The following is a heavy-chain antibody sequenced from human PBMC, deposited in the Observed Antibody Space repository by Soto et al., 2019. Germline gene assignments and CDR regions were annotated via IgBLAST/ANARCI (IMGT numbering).Heavy chain of an antibody. J-gene: IGHJ4*02. Sequence: GGSLRLSCAGSGFSFSEYAMHWVRQAPGKGLDWVAVVSYEGSKQYYADSVRGRFTISRDNSKNELYLQMDSLKASDTAMYYCVRPDSTGYYPYWGQGTLVTVSS. CDR1: GFSFSEYA. V-gene: IGHV3-30-3*01. CDR2: VSYEGSKQ. CDR3: VRPDSTGYYPY. D-gene: IGHD3-22*01.